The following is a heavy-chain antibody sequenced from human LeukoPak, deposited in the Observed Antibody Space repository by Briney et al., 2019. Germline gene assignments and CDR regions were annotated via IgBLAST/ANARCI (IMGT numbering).Heavy chain of an antibody. CDR1: GFTFGTYA. CDR2: INSDGSST. CDR3: ARDFRGNYGSRGMDV. D-gene: IGHD5-24*01. V-gene: IGHV3-74*01. Sequence: GGSLRLSCAASGFTFGTYAMSWVRQAPGKGLVWVSRINSDGSSTSYADSVKGRFTISRDNAKNTLYLQMNSLRAEDTAVYYCARDFRGNYGSRGMDVWGQGTTVTVSS. J-gene: IGHJ6*02.